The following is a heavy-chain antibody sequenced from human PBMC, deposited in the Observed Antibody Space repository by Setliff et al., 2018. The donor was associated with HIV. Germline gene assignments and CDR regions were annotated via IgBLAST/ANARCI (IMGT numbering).Heavy chain of an antibody. J-gene: IGHJ5*02. D-gene: IGHD3-3*01. V-gene: IGHV4-59*08. Sequence: SETLSLTCTVSGDSIITYYWTWIRQPPGKGLEWIGYIHHSGSSDYTPSLRSRVTMSVDTSTNQFSLTLSSVTAADTAVYYCAMVPSAGVRGRPDLYHWFDPWGQGTRVTVSS. CDR3: AMVPSAGVRGRPDLYHWFDP. CDR1: GDSIITYY. CDR2: IHHSGSS.